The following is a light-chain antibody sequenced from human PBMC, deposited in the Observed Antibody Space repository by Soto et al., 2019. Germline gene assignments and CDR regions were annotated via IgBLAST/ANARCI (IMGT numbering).Light chain of an antibody. J-gene: IGKJ5*01. CDR1: QGISSA. V-gene: IGKV1D-13*01. CDR3: QQFNNYPPSIT. CDR2: DAS. Sequence: AIQLTQSPSSLSASVGDRVTITCRASQGISSALAWYQQKPGKAPKLLIYDASSLESGVPSRFSGSGSGTDFTLTISSLQPEDFATYYCQQFNNYPPSITFGQGTRREIK.